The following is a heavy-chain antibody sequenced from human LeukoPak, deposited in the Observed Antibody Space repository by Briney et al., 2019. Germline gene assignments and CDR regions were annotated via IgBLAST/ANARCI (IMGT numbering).Heavy chain of an antibody. CDR3: AKAAYYDSSGLGNYYYGMDV. D-gene: IGHD3-22*01. CDR1: GFTFSSYA. V-gene: IGHV3-23*01. CDR2: ISGSGGST. Sequence: PGGSLRLSCAASGFTFSSYAMSWVRQAPGKGLEWVSAISGSGGSTYYADSVKGRFTISRDNSKNTLYLQMNSLRAEDTAVYYCAKAAYYDSSGLGNYYYGMDVWGQGTTVTVSS. J-gene: IGHJ6*02.